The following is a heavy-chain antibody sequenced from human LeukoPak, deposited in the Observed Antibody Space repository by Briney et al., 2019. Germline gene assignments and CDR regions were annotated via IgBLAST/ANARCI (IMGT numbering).Heavy chain of an antibody. J-gene: IGHJ4*02. D-gene: IGHD3-10*01. V-gene: IGHV1-2*02. CDR1: GYTFTGYY. CDR3: AGITMVRGSPAD. Sequence: ASVKVSCKASGYTFTGYYKHWVRQAPGQGLEWMGWINPNSGGTNYAQKFQGRVTMTRDTSISTAYMELSRLRSDDTAVYYCAGITMVRGSPADWGQGTLVTVSS. CDR2: INPNSGGT.